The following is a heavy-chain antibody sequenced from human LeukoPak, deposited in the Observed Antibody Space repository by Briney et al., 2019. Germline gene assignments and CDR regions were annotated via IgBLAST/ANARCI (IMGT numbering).Heavy chain of an antibody. CDR3: STTYYYDSSEGY. V-gene: IGHV3-15*01. J-gene: IGHJ4*02. CDR1: GFTFSGFW. CDR2: IKSKTDGGTT. Sequence: GGSLRLSCAVSGFTFSGFWMSWSRQAPGKGLEWVGRIKSKTDGGTTDYAAPVKGRFTISRDDSKNTLYLQMNSQKTEDTAVYYCSTTYYYDSSEGYWGQGTLVTVSS. D-gene: IGHD3-22*01.